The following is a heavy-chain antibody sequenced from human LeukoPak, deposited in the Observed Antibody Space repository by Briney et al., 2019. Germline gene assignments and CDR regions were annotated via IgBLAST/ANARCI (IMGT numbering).Heavy chain of an antibody. J-gene: IGHJ4*02. V-gene: IGHV3-74*01. CDR2: INTDGTVT. CDR1: GFTFSKYW. D-gene: IGHD6-19*01. Sequence: GGSLTLSCAVSGFTFSKYWMLWVRQPPAKGLESVSRINTDGTVTTYAGSVKGRFSVSRDNADNTIFLQMNSVTDEDTAVYYCATKQWLTPPPDSWGQGSPVTVSS. CDR3: ATKQWLTPPPDS.